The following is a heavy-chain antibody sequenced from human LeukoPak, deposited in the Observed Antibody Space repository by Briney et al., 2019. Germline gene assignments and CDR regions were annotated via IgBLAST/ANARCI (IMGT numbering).Heavy chain of an antibody. CDR3: ARLSYYDFWSGSTFDY. CDR1: GGSISSSSYY. V-gene: IGHV4-39*01. CDR2: IYYSGST. Sequence: SETLSLTCTVSGGSISSSSYYWGWIRQPPGKGLEWIGSIYYSGSTYYNPSLKSRVTISVDTSKSQFSLKLSSVTAADTAVYYCARLSYYDFWSGSTFDYWGQGTLVTVSS. D-gene: IGHD3-3*01. J-gene: IGHJ4*02.